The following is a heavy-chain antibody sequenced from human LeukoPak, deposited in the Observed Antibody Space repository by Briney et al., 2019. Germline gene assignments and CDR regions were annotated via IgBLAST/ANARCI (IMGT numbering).Heavy chain of an antibody. J-gene: IGHJ6*03. V-gene: IGHV4-39*07. CDR1: GGSISSSSYY. D-gene: IGHD3-3*01. CDR2: IYYSGST. Sequence: SETLSLTCTVSGGSISSSSYYWGWIRQPPGKGLEWIGSIYYSGSTYYNPSLKSRVTISVDTSKNQFSLKLSSVTAADTAVYYCARVSSYDFWSGHKSAPNYYYYMDVWGKGTTVTVSS. CDR3: ARVSSYDFWSGHKSAPNYYYYMDV.